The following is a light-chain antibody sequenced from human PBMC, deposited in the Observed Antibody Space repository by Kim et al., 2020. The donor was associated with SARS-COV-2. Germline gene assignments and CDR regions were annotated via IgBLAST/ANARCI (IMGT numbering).Light chain of an antibody. CDR1: SLRNYY. V-gene: IGLV3-19*01. J-gene: IGLJ2*01. CDR2: GQN. CDR3: NSRDRSGNRV. Sequence: SSELTQDPAVSVALGQTVRITCQGDSLRNYYASWYQQKPGQAPVVVIYGQNNRPSGIPDRFSGSSSGNTASLTTTGAQAEDQADYYCNSRDRSGNRVFGG.